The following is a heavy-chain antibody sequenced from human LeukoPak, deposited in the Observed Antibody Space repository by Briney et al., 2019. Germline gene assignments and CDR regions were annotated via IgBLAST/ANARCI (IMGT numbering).Heavy chain of an antibody. CDR2: VHLNGAT. Sequence: SGTLSLTCAVSGGSILSANWWSWVRQPPGKGLEWIGEVHLNGATNYNPSVEGRVTMSIDKSKNHLSLEVISVTAADTAMYYCTRESGAFSPFGFWGQGTLVTVSS. V-gene: IGHV4-4*02. CDR3: TRESGAFSPFGF. J-gene: IGHJ4*02. D-gene: IGHD1-26*01. CDR1: GGSILSANW.